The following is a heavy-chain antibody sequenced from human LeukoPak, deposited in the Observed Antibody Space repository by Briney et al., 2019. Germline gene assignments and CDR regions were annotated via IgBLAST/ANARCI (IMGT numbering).Heavy chain of an antibody. Sequence: GGSLRLSCAACGFTLSSYGMPWVRQAPGKGLEGVAFIRYDGSNKYYADSVKGRFTISRENSKNTLYLQMNSLRAEDTAVYYCAKDRVDYYYDSSGYQGLDYWGQGTLVTVSS. J-gene: IGHJ4*02. CDR1: GFTLSSYG. D-gene: IGHD3-22*01. CDR3: AKDRVDYYYDSSGYQGLDY. V-gene: IGHV3-30*02. CDR2: IRYDGSNK.